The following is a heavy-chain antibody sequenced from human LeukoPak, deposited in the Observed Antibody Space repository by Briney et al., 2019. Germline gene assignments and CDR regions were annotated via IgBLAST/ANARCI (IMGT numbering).Heavy chain of an antibody. V-gene: IGHV1-18*01. CDR2: ISAYNGNT. CDR3: ASLRRGYSYGYWFDP. J-gene: IGHJ5*02. Sequence: ASVKVSCKASGYTFTSYAMHWVRQAPGQRLEWMGWISAYNGNTNYAQKLQGRVTMTTDTSTSTAYMELRSLRSDDTAVYYCASLRRGYSYGYWFDPWGQGTLVTVSS. CDR1: GYTFTSYA. D-gene: IGHD5-18*01.